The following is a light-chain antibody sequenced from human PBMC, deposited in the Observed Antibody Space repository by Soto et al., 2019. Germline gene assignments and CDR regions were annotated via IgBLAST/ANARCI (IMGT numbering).Light chain of an antibody. CDR2: KAS. V-gene: IGKV1-5*03. J-gene: IGKJ1*01. CDR1: ESISNW. CDR3: QQYESYFRT. Sequence: DIQMTQSPSTLAASVGDRVTITCRAIESISNWLAWYQQKPGKAPKLLIYKASSLESGVPSRFSGSGSETEFTLTISSLQPDDLGIYYCQQYESYFRTFGQGTKVEIK.